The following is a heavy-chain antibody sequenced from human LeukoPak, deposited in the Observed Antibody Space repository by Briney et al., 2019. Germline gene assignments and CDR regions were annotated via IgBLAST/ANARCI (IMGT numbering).Heavy chain of an antibody. CDR2: IYYSGST. V-gene: IGHV4-59*01. J-gene: IGHJ5*02. CDR3: ARDYYGPGSYYNAATFNWFDP. CDR1: GGSISSYY. Sequence: SETLSLTCTVSGGSISSYYWSWIRQPPGKGLEWIGYIYYSGSTNYNPSLKSRVTISVDTSKNQFSLKLSSVTAADTAVYYCARDYYGPGSYYNAATFNWFDPWGQGTLVTVSS. D-gene: IGHD3-10*01.